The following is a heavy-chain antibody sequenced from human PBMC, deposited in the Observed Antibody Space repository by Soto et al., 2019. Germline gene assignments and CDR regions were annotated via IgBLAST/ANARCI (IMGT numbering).Heavy chain of an antibody. J-gene: IGHJ4*02. CDR2: IKQDGSEK. Sequence: GGSMRRSCAASGFTFSSYWMRWVGRAPGKGLEWVANIKQDGSEKYYVDSVKGRFTISRDNAKNSLYLQMNSLRAEDTAVYYCARVLLWFGEFYYFDYWGQGTLVTVSS. CDR3: ARVLLWFGEFYYFDY. D-gene: IGHD3-10*01. CDR1: GFTFSSYW. V-gene: IGHV3-7*03.